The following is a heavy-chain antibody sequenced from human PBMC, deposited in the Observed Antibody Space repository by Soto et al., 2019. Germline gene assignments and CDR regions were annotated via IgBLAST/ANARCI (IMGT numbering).Heavy chain of an antibody. J-gene: IGHJ4*02. D-gene: IGHD2-15*01. CDR2: ISGSGGNT. CDR3: ARIVVGSPDY. V-gene: IGHV3-23*01. CDR1: GFTFSTYA. Sequence: GGSLRLSCAVSGFTFSTYAMSWVRQAPGKGLEWVSMISGSGGNTHYADSVKGRFTISRDNSKNTLYLQINSLRAEDTAVYYCARIVVGSPDYWGQGTRVTVS.